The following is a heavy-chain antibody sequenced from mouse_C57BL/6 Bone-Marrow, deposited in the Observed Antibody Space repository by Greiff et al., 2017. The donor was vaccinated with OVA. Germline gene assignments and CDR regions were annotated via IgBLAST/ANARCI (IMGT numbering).Heavy chain of an antibody. J-gene: IGHJ4*01. Sequence: VQLQQPGAELVKPGASVKLSCKASGYTFTSYWMHWVKQRHGRGLEWIGRIDPNSGGTKYNEKFKSKATLTVENPPSTAYMQLSSLTSEDAAVYYWARRGVVATNAMDYGGQGTSVTVSS. CDR2: IDPNSGGT. CDR1: GYTFTSYW. CDR3: ARRGVVATNAMDY. D-gene: IGHD1-1*01. V-gene: IGHV1-72*01.